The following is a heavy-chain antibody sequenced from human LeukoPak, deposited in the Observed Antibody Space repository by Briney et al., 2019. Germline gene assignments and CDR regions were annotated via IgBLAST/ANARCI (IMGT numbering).Heavy chain of an antibody. J-gene: IGHJ4*02. CDR1: GGTFSSHA. CDR3: ARSRKTTVTTNPFDY. V-gene: IGHV1-69*05. Sequence: SVKVSCKASGGTFSSHAISWVRQAPGQGLEWMGRIIPIFGAANYAQKFQGRVTITTDESTSTAYMELSSLRSEDTAVYYCARSRKTTVTTNPFDYWGQGTLVTVSS. D-gene: IGHD4-17*01. CDR2: IIPIFGAA.